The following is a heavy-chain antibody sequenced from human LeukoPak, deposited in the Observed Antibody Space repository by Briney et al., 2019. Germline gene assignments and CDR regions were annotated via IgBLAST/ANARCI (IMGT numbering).Heavy chain of an antibody. CDR1: GGSISSYY. J-gene: IGHJ4*02. Sequence: TSETLSLTCTVSGGSISSYYWSWIRQPPGKGLEWIGYIYYSGSTNYNPSLKSRVTISVDTSKNQFSLKLSSVTAADTAVYYCARGGRGTDYWGQGTLVTVSS. CDR3: ARGGRGTDY. CDR2: IYYSGST. V-gene: IGHV4-59*01. D-gene: IGHD1-1*01.